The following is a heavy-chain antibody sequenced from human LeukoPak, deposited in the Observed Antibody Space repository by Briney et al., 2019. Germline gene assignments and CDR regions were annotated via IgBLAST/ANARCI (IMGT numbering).Heavy chain of an antibody. CDR2: ISSSGSTI. V-gene: IGHV3-11*01. D-gene: IGHD2-15*01. CDR1: GFTFSDYY. J-gene: IGHJ6*02. CDR3: AREVVVVVDPQDYYYGMDV. Sequence: KPGGSLRLSCAASGFTFSDYYMSWIRQAPGKGLEWVSYISSSGSTIYYADSVKGRFTISRDNAKNSLYLQMNSLRAEDTAVYYCAREVVVVVDPQDYYYGMDVWGQGTTVTVSS.